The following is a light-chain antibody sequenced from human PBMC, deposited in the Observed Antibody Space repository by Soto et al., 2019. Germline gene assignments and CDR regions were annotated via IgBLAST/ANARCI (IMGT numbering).Light chain of an antibody. Sequence: QSVLTQPPSASGTPGQRVTISCSGSNSNVAKNDVFWYQQLPGTAPKLLIYRNHRRPSGVPDRFSASKSGASASLAVSGLRSDDEADYYCAAWDDSLSGWVFGGGTKLTVL. J-gene: IGLJ3*02. CDR3: AAWDDSLSGWV. CDR1: NSNVAKND. V-gene: IGLV1-47*01. CDR2: RNH.